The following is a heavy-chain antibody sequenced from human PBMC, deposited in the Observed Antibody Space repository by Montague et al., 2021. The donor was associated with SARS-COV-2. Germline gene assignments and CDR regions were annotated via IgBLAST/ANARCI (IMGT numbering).Heavy chain of an antibody. Sequence: SETLSLTCTVSGGSISSNFWSWIRQPPGKGLEWIGYIYYSGSTNXXPSLKSRVTISVDTSKKQFSLQLSSVTAAGTAVYYCARTRGYDPLFDFWGQGTLVTVSS. CDR1: GGSISSNF. V-gene: IGHV4-59*01. CDR2: IYYSGST. J-gene: IGHJ4*02. CDR3: ARTRGYDPLFDF. D-gene: IGHD5-12*01.